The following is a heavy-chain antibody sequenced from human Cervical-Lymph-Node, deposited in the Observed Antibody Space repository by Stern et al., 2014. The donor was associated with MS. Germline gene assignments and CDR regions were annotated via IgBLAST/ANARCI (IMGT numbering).Heavy chain of an antibody. D-gene: IGHD4-23*01. J-gene: IGHJ2*01. CDR1: GGSISSYY. Sequence: QVQLQQSGPGLVKPSETLSLTCTVSGGSISSYYWSWIRQPPGKGLEWIGYIYYSGSTNYNPSLKSRVTISVDTSKNQFSLKLSSVTAADTAVYYCARELRWATDWYFDLWGRGTLVTVSS. V-gene: IGHV4-59*01. CDR2: IYYSGST. CDR3: ARELRWATDWYFDL.